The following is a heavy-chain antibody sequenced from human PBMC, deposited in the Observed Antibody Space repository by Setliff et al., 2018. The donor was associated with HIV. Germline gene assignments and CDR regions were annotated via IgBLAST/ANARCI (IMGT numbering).Heavy chain of an antibody. Sequence: PSETPSLTCAVSGGSISSSNWWSWVRQPPGKGLEWIGEIYHSGSTNYNPSLKSRVTISVDKSKNQFSLKLSSVTAADTAVYYCAREGLPTPYYFDYWGQGTLVTVS. J-gene: IGHJ4*02. V-gene: IGHV4-4*02. CDR2: IYHSGST. CDR3: AREGLPTPYYFDY. CDR1: GGSISSSNW.